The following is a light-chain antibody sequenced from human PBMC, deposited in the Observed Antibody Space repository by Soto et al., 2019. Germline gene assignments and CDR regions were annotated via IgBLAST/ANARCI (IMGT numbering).Light chain of an antibody. Sequence: EIVFTQAPATPSLSPGERATPSCRASQSVSSSLAWYQQKPGQAPRLLIYGASNGAAGIPARFSGTGSGTDFTLTISSLEPDDFAVYYCQQRYNWPLTFGGGTKVDI. CDR2: GAS. CDR1: QSVSSS. V-gene: IGKV3-11*01. J-gene: IGKJ4*01. CDR3: QQRYNWPLT.